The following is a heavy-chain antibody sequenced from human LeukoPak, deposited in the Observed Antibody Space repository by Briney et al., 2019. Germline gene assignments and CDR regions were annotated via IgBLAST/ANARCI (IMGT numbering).Heavy chain of an antibody. J-gene: IGHJ4*02. V-gene: IGHV1-18*01. CDR1: GYTFTSYG. CDR3: ARVSCMIVVNPIDY. D-gene: IGHD3-22*01. CDR2: ISAYNGNT. Sequence: GASVKVSCKASGYTFTSYGISWVRQAPGQGLEWMGRISAYNGNTNYAQKLQGRVTMTTDTSTSTDYMELRSLRSDDTAVYYCARVSCMIVVNPIDYWGQGTLVTVSS.